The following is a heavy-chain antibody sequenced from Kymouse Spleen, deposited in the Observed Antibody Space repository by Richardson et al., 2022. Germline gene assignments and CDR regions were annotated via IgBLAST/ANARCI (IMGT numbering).Heavy chain of an antibody. J-gene: IGHJ4*02. V-gene: IGHV3-9*01. CDR2: ISWNSGSI. D-gene: IGHD3-9*01. Sequence: EVQLVESGGGLVQPGRSLRLSCAASGFTFDDYAMHWVRQAPGKGLEWVSGISWNSGSIGYADSVKGRFTISRDNAKNSLYLQMNSLRAEDTALYYCAKDINRYFDWFLDYWGQGTLVTVSS. CDR3: AKDINRYFDWFLDY. CDR1: GFTFDDYA.